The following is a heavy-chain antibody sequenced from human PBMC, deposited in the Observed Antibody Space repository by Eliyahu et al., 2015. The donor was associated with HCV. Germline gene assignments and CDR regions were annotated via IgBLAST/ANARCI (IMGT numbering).Heavy chain of an antibody. V-gene: IGHV4-39*07. J-gene: IGHJ4*02. D-gene: IGHD2-21*02. Sequence: QVQLQKSGPGLVKPSETLSVTCTVSGDSIISSSYFWGWIRQPPGKGLEYIGNIYYTGSTFYNPSLKSRVTISVDTSKNQFSLKLISVTAADTAVYYCARVAVTAAPPHWGQGTLVTVSS. CDR3: ARVAVTAAPPH. CDR2: IYYTGST. CDR1: GDSIISSSYF.